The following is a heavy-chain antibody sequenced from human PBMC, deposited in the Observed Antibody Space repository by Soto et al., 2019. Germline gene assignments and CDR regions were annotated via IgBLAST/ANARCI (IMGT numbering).Heavy chain of an antibody. J-gene: IGHJ4*02. V-gene: IGHV1-18*01. CDR3: ARGRDGDY. CDR2: ISAHYGNT. Sequence: QVHLVQSGAEVKKPGASVKVSCKASGYTFTSYGITWVRQAPGQGLEWMGWISAHYGNTVYAQQLQGRVIVTRDTSTSTAYMELRSLRSDDTAVYYCARGRDGDYWGQGALVTVSS. CDR1: GYTFTSYG. D-gene: IGHD6-6*01.